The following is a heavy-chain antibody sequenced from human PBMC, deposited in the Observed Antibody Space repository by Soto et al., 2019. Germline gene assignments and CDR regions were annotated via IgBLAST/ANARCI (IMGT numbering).Heavy chain of an antibody. V-gene: IGHV3-21*01. D-gene: IGHD2-21*01. J-gene: IGHJ4*02. CDR1: GFTFSRYS. CDR3: ASEYCTGNSCYSRIFDY. CDR2: ISSTSTYI. Sequence: GGSLRLSCEGSGFTFSRYSMNWVRQAPGKGLEWVASISSTSTYIYYGDFVKGRFSIARDNAKNSLYLQMDNLRDEDTALYYCASEYCTGNSCYSRIFDYWGQGTLVTVSS.